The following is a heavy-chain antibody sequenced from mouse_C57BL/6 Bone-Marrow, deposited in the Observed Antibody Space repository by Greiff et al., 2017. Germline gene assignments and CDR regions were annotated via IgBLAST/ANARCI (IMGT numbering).Heavy chain of an antibody. CDR1: GYTFTSYW. CDR3: ARFHYYGSSLYYFDY. J-gene: IGHJ2*01. D-gene: IGHD1-1*01. CDR2: IHPNSGST. V-gene: IGHV1-64*01. Sequence: VQLQQSGAELVKPGASVKLSCKASGYTFTSYWMHWVKQRPGQGLEWIGMIHPNSGSTNYNEKFKSKATLTVDKSSSTAYMQLSSLTSEDSAVYYCARFHYYGSSLYYFDYCGQGTTLTVSS.